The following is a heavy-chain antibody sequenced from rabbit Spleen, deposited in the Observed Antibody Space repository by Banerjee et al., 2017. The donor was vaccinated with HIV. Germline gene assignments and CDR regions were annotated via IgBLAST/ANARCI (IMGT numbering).Heavy chain of an antibody. CDR3: ARDGSGGISYYFNL. J-gene: IGHJ4*01. V-gene: IGHV1S40*01. D-gene: IGHD1-1*01. Sequence: QSLEESGGGLVQPEGSLTLTCTTSGFSFSSSYYMSWVRQAPGKGLEWIACINTNNGDTDYANWPKGRFTISKTSSTTVTLQMTSLTAADTATYFCARDGSGGISYYFNLWGPGTLVT. CDR2: INTNNGDT. CDR1: GFSFSSSYY.